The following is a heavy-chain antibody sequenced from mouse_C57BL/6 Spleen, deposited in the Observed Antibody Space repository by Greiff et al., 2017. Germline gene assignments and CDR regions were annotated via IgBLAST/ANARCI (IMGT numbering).Heavy chain of an antibody. CDR2: IDPSDSYT. D-gene: IGHD2-2*01. CDR3: ARSRGYDEDY. Sequence: QVHVKQPGAELVMPGASVKLSCKASGYTFTSYWMHWVKQRPGQGLEWIGEIDPSDSYTNYNQKFKGKSTLTVDKSSSTAYMQLSSLTSEDSAVYYCARSRGYDEDYWGQGTTLTVSS. J-gene: IGHJ2*01. V-gene: IGHV1-69*01. CDR1: GYTFTSYW.